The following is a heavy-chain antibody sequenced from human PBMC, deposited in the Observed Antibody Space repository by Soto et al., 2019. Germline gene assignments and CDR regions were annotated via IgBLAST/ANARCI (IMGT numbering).Heavy chain of an antibody. V-gene: IGHV1-24*01. D-gene: IGHD5-12*01. CDR2: FDPEDGET. CDR3: TTFSGYDNWFDP. Sequence: GASVKVSCKVSGYTLTELSMHWVRQAPGKGLEWMGGFDPEDGETIYAQKFQGRVTMTEDTFTHTAYMELSSLRSEDTAVYYCTTFSGYDNWFDPWGQGTLVTVSS. J-gene: IGHJ5*02. CDR1: GYTLTELS.